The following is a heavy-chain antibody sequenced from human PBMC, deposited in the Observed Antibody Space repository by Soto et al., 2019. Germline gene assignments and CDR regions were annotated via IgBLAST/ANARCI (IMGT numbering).Heavy chain of an antibody. D-gene: IGHD3-9*01. V-gene: IGHV1-2*04. CDR1: GYTFTGYY. CDR2: INPNSGGT. J-gene: IGHJ5*02. CDR3: ARTVLRYFDWFTNNNNWFDP. Sequence: ASVKVSCKASGYTFTGYYMHWVRQAPGQGLEWMGWINPNSGGTNYAQKFQGWVTMTRDTSISTAYMELSSLRSEDTAVYYCARTVLRYFDWFTNNNNWFDPWGQGTLVTVSS.